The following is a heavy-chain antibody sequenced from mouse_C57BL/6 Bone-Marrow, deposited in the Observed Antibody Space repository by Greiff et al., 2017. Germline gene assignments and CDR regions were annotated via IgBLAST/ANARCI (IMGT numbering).Heavy chain of an antibody. Sequence: QVQLQQSGAELARPGASVKLSCKASGYTFTSYGISWVKQRTGQGLEWIGEIYPRSGNTYYNEKFKGKATLTADKSSSTAYMELRSLTSEDSAVYFCARRIHYYGSSSHWYFDVWGTGTTVTVSS. J-gene: IGHJ1*03. CDR3: ARRIHYYGSSSHWYFDV. D-gene: IGHD1-1*01. CDR2: IYPRSGNT. V-gene: IGHV1-81*01. CDR1: GYTFTSYG.